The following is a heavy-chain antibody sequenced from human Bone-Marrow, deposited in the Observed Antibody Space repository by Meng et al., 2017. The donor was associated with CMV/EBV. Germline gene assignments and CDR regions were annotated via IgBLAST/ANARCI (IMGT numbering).Heavy chain of an antibody. J-gene: IGHJ3*02. CDR2: VYYSGST. Sequence: SETLSLTCTVSGGSIRSYSWSWIRQPPGKGLEWFGYVYYSGSTYYNPSLKSRVTISVDTSKNQFSLKLSSVTAADTAVYYCAVHQKRLDAFDIWGQGKMVTVAS. V-gene: IGHV4-59*12. D-gene: IGHD6-25*01. CDR3: AVHQKRLDAFDI. CDR1: GGSIRSYS.